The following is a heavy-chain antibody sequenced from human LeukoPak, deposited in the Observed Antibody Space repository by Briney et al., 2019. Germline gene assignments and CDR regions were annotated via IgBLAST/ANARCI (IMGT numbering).Heavy chain of an antibody. CDR2: ININTGNP. D-gene: IGHD2-2*01. Sequence: ASVKVSCKASGYTFTSCAMNWVRQAPGQGLEWMGWININTGNPTYAQGFTGRFVFSLDTSVSTAYLQISSLKAEDTAIYYCARQGPGYCGSTSCYGVDYWGQGTLVTVSS. CDR1: GYTFTSCA. J-gene: IGHJ4*02. CDR3: ARQGPGYCGSTSCYGVDY. V-gene: IGHV7-4-1*02.